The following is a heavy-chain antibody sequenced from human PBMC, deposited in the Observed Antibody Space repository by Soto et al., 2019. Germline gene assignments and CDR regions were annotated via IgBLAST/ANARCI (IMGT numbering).Heavy chain of an antibody. D-gene: IGHD4-17*01. CDR1: GGSISSSSYY. CDR2: IYYSGST. CDR3: ARRLYGGNFFDY. Sequence: QLQLQESGPGLVKPSETLSLTCTVSGGSISSSSYYWGWIRQPPGKGLEWIGSIYYSGSTYYNPSLKSRVTISVDTSKNQFSLKLSSVTAADTAVYYCARRLYGGNFFDYWGQGTLVTVSS. J-gene: IGHJ4*02. V-gene: IGHV4-39*01.